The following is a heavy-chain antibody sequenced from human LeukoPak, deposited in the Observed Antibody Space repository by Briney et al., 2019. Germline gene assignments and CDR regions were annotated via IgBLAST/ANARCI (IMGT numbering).Heavy chain of an antibody. V-gene: IGHV3-30*02. CDR2: IRYDGSNK. Sequence: PGGSLRLSCAASGFTFSSYGMHWVRQAPGKGLEWVAFIRYDGSNKYYADSVKGRFTISRDNSKNTLYLQMNSLRAEDTAVYYCAREYYYDSSGYQYPQFDYWGQGTLVTVSS. D-gene: IGHD3-22*01. CDR1: GFTFSSYG. CDR3: AREYYYDSSGYQYPQFDY. J-gene: IGHJ4*02.